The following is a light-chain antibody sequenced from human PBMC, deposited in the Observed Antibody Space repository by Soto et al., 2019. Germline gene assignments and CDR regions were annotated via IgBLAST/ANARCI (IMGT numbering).Light chain of an antibody. CDR1: QSVSSSY. J-gene: IGKJ5*01. V-gene: IGKV3D-20*02. CDR3: QQRSNWPIT. Sequence: EIVLTQSPGTLSLSPGERATLSCRASQSVSSSYLAWYQQKPGQAPRLLIYGASNRATGIPARFSGSGSGTDFTLTISRLEPEDFAVYYCQQRSNWPITFGQGTRLEI. CDR2: GAS.